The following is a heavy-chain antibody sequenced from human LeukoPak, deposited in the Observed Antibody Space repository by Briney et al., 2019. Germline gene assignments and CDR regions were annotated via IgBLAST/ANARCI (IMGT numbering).Heavy chain of an antibody. CDR1: GYTFTSYY. Sequence: ASVKVSCKASGYTFTSYYMHWVRQAPGQGLEWMGIINPSGGSTSYAQKFQGRVTMTRDMSTSTVYMELSSLRSEDTAVYYCARVALPVIRTVTPGYYYYMDVWGKGTTVTVSS. V-gene: IGHV1-46*01. J-gene: IGHJ6*03. CDR3: ARVALPVIRTVTPGYYYYMDV. CDR2: INPSGGST. D-gene: IGHD4-11*01.